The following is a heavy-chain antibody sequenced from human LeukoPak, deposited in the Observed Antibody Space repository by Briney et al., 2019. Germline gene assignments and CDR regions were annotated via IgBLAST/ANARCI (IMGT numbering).Heavy chain of an antibody. CDR1: GFTVSSNF. Sequence: GGSLRLSCAASGFTVSSNFMSWVRQAPGKGLEWVSITYSAGSTYYSDSVKGRSTISRDNSKNTFDLQMNSLRVEDTAVYYCARVRTDYDFWSGYRYYYYYMDVWGKGTTVTVSS. J-gene: IGHJ6*03. V-gene: IGHV3-53*01. D-gene: IGHD3-3*01. CDR3: ARVRTDYDFWSGYRYYYYYMDV. CDR2: TYSAGST.